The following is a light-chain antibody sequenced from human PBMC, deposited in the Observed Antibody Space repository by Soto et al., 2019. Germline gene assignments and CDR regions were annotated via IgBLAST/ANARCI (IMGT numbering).Light chain of an antibody. J-gene: IGKJ1*01. CDR3: QQYDSSWT. CDR1: QSITSNF. V-gene: IGKV3-20*01. Sequence: EIVLTQSPGTLSLSPGDTVTLSCRASQSITSNFLAWYQQKPGQSPLLLIYDASIRATGIPDRFSGRGSGTDFTRTISILEPEDFAVYYCQQYDSSWTFGQGTKVDIK. CDR2: DAS.